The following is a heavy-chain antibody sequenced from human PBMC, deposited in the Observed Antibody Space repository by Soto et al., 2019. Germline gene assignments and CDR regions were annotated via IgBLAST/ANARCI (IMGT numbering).Heavy chain of an antibody. CDR3: ARKLITFVTRGDTNWFDP. Sequence: KPSETLSLTCAVSGYPITSGYYWGWIRQPPGKGLEWIGTIYHSGTYYNPSLKSRLTLSLDTSNNQFSLKLTSVTAADTAVYYCARKLITFVTRGDTNWFDPWGQGTLVTVSS. D-gene: IGHD2-21*02. CDR2: IYHSGT. CDR1: GYPITSGYY. J-gene: IGHJ5*02. V-gene: IGHV4-38-2*01.